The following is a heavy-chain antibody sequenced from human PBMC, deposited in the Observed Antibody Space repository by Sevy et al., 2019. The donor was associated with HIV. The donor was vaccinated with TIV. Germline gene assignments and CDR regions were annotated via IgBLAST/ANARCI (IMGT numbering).Heavy chain of an antibody. D-gene: IGHD6-6*01. Sequence: ASVKVSCKASGYTFTSYGISWVRQAPGQGLEWMGWISAYNGNTNYAQKLQGRVTMTTDTSTSTAYMELRSLRSDDTAVYSCARDPPGYLRGGVARQDFDYWGQGTLVTVSS. CDR2: ISAYNGNT. CDR1: GYTFTSYG. CDR3: ARDPPGYLRGGVARQDFDY. J-gene: IGHJ4*02. V-gene: IGHV1-18*01.